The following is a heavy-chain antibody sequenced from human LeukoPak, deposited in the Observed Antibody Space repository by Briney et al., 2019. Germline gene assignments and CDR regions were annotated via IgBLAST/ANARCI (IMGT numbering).Heavy chain of an antibody. D-gene: IGHD2-15*01. CDR2: IIPILGIA. V-gene: IGHV1-69*04. CDR3: AREVVLGYCSGGSCYPYYFDY. Sequence: SVKVSCKASGGTFSSYAISWVRQAPGQGLEWMGRIIPILGIANYAQKFQGRVTITADKSTSTAYMELSSLRSEDTAVYYCAREVVLGYCSGGSCYPYYFDYWGQGTLVTVSS. J-gene: IGHJ4*02. CDR1: GGTFSSYA.